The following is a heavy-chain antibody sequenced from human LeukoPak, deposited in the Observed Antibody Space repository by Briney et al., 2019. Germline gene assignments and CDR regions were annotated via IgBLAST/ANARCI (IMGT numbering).Heavy chain of an antibody. V-gene: IGHV3-7*01. CDR3: ARDKIVGSTTLDY. Sequence: GGSLRLSCAASGFTFSGYWMSWVRQTPEKELEWVANIKQDGNEKYYVDSVKGRFTISRDNAKNSLYLQMNSLRADDTAVYYCARDKIVGSTTLDYWGQGTLVTVSS. CDR2: IKQDGNEK. J-gene: IGHJ4*02. D-gene: IGHD1-26*01. CDR1: GFTFSGYW.